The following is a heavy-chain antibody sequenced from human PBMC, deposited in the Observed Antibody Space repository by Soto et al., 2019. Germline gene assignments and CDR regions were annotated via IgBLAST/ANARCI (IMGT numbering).Heavy chain of an antibody. D-gene: IGHD2-15*01. CDR2: ISSSSSYI. CDR1: GFTFSSYS. CDR3: TRLYCRGGRLYPFTT. V-gene: IGHV3-21*01. Sequence: PGGSLRLSCAASGFTFSSYSMNWVRQAPGKGLEWVSSISSSSSYIYYADSVKGRFTISRDNAKNSLYLQMNSLRAEDTAVYYCTRLYCRGGRLYPFTTWGRGPLVTIS. J-gene: IGHJ4*02.